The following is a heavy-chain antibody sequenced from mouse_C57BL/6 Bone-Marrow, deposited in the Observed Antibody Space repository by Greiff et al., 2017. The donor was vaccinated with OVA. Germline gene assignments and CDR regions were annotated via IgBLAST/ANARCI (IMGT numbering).Heavy chain of an antibody. J-gene: IGHJ4*01. Sequence: EVKLVESGGGLVQPKGSLKLSCAASGFSFNTYAMNWVRQAPGKGLEWVARIRSKSNNYATYYADSVKDRFTISRDVSESMLYLQMNNLKTEDTAMYYCVRYYYAMDYWGQGTSVTVSS. CDR2: IRSKSNNYAT. CDR1: GFSFNTYA. V-gene: IGHV10-1*01. CDR3: VRYYYAMDY.